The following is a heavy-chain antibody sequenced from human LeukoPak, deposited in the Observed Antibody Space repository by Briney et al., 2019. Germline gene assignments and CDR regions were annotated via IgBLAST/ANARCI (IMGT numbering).Heavy chain of an antibody. CDR3: VRGPLYGSSWYYYMDV. CDR2: ISSSSFKI. V-gene: IGHV3-48*04. D-gene: IGHD6-13*01. Sequence: GGSLRLSCAASEFTFVRYAMTWVRQAPGKGLEWVSYISSSSFKIGYADSVKGRFTISRDNSKNSLYLQMDSLRVEDTAVYYCVRGPLYGSSWYYYMDVWGKGTTVTVS. CDR1: EFTFVRYA. J-gene: IGHJ6*03.